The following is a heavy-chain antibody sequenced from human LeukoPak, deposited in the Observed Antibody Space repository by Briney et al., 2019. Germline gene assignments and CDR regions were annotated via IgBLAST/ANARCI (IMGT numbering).Heavy chain of an antibody. CDR3: AKDRNYYDSSVYYGFDD. CDR2: ISGSGGSR. Sequence: PGGSLRLSCAASGFTFRTYAMSWVRQAPGKGLEWVSGISGSGGSRYYADSVKGRFTISRDNSKNTLYLQMNSLRGEDTAVYYCAKDRNYYDSSVYYGFDDWGQGTRVTASS. J-gene: IGHJ4*02. CDR1: GFTFRTYA. V-gene: IGHV3-23*01. D-gene: IGHD3-22*01.